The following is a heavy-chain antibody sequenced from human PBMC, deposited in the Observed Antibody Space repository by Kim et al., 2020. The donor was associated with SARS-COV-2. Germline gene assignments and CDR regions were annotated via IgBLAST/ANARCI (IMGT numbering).Heavy chain of an antibody. D-gene: IGHD3-9*01. V-gene: IGHV4-34*01. J-gene: IGHJ6*02. Sequence: SETLSLTFAVYGGSFSGYYWSWIRQPPGKGLEWIGEINHSGSTNYNPSLKSRVTISVDTSKNQFSLKLSSVTAADTAVYYCARMRVLRSFDWLSPDYGMDVWGRGTTVTVSS. CDR2: INHSGST. CDR1: GGSFSGYY. CDR3: ARMRVLRSFDWLSPDYGMDV.